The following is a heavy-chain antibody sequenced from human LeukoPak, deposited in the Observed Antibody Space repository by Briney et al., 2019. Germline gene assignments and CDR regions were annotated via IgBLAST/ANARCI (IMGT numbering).Heavy chain of an antibody. V-gene: IGHV3-23*01. CDR2: ISGSGDTT. J-gene: IGHJ4*02. D-gene: IGHD1-26*01. CDR1: GFTFSAYA. CDR3: AKPSVGGATGFDS. Sequence: GGSLRLSCAASGFTFSAYAMSWVRQAPGKGLEWASAISGSGDTTNSADSVKGRFTITRDNSKNMLYLHMNSLRAEDTAAYYCAKPSVGGATGFDSWGQGTLVTVSS.